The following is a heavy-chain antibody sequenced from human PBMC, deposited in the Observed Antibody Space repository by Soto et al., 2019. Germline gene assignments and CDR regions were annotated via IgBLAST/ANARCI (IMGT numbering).Heavy chain of an antibody. D-gene: IGHD4-17*01. CDR2: INHSGST. CDR1: CGSFIGYY. CDR3: ARGRGSTVITRYYYYGMDV. J-gene: IGHJ6*02. V-gene: IGHV4-34*01. Sequence: SETLSLTCAVYCGSFIGYYWSWIRQPPGKGLEWIGEINHSGSTNYNPSLKSRVTISVDTSKNQFSLKLSSVTAADTAVYYCARGRGSTVITRYYYYGMDVWGQGTTVTVSS.